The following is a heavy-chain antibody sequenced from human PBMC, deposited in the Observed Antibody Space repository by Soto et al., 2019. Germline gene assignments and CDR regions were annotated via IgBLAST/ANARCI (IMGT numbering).Heavy chain of an antibody. J-gene: IGHJ6*02. D-gene: IGHD2-15*01. CDR2: IIPIFGTA. CDR1: GGTFSSYA. CDR3: ARGEDIVVVVAAIGLYYYGMDV. Sequence: GASVKVSCKASGGTFSSYAISWVRQAPGQGLEWMGGIIPIFGTANYAQKFQGRVTITADKSTSTAYMELSSLRSEDTAVYYCARGEDIVVVVAAIGLYYYGMDVWGQGTTVTVS. V-gene: IGHV1-69*06.